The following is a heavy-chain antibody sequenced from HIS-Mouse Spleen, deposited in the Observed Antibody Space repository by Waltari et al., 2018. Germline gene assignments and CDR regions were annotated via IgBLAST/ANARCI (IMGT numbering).Heavy chain of an antibody. Sequence: EVQLVESGGGLVKPGGSLRLSRAACGFPLSCYSLNWVRPAAGKGLEWVSSISSSSSYIYYADSVKGRFTISRDNAKNSLYLQMNSLRAEDTAVYYCARDRGQWLANDAFDIWGQGTMVTVSS. CDR1: GFPLSCYS. CDR3: ARDRGQWLANDAFDI. J-gene: IGHJ3*02. D-gene: IGHD6-19*01. CDR2: ISSSSSYI. V-gene: IGHV3-21*01.